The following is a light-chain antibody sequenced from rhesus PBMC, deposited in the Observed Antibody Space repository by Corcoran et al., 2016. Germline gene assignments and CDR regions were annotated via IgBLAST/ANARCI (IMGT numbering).Light chain of an antibody. Sequence: DIQMTQSPSSLSASVGDRVTITCQASQGIRNCLAWYQQKPGKAPKLLIYAASRLQSGVPSRFSGSGSGTGFTLTISSLQPEDFATYYCQQHNSYPRTFGQGTKVDIK. CDR3: QQHNSYPRT. V-gene: IGKV1-33*02. CDR2: AAS. J-gene: IGKJ1*01. CDR1: QGIRNC.